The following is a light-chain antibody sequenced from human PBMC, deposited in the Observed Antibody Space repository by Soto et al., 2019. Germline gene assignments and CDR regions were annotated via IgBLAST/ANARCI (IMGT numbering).Light chain of an antibody. CDR3: QHYGGSSLYT. Sequence: EIVLTQSPAALSLSPGERASRACRASQTVTNNNLAWYQQRPGQAPRLLIYGASSRAAGIPDRFGGSGSGTDFTLTISRLEPEDFAVYYCQHYGGSSLYTFAQGTRLEIK. V-gene: IGKV3-20*01. CDR1: QTVTNNN. CDR2: GAS. J-gene: IGKJ2*01.